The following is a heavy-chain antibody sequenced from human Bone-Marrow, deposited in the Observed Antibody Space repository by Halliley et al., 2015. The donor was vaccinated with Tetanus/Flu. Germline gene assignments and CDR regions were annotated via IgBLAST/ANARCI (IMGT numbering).Heavy chain of an antibody. CDR3: ARVATVNTKNFDY. D-gene: IGHD4-4*01. V-gene: IGHV4-59*01. CDR2: IPYRGTT. J-gene: IGHJ4*02. Sequence: WIGSIPYRGTTNYNPSLKNRVTVSVDTSKNQFSLKLSSVTAADTAMYYCARVATVNTKNFDYWGQGTPVTVSS.